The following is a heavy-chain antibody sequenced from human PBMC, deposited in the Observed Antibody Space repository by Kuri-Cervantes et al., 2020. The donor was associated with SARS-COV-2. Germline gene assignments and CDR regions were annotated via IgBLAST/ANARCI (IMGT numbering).Heavy chain of an antibody. CDR2: ISCSCSYT. V-gene: IGHV3-11*06. CDR3: ARELVVPSAIGDYYGMDV. CDR1: VFPFRFSY. Sequence: SLLLSCFASVFPFRFSYMRCLRLAPGKGLEGFSYISCSCSYTNYADSVKGRFTISRDDAKNSLYLQMNSLRAEDTAVYYCARELVVPSAIGDYYGMDVWGQGTTVTVSS. D-gene: IGHD2-2*01. J-gene: IGHJ6*02.